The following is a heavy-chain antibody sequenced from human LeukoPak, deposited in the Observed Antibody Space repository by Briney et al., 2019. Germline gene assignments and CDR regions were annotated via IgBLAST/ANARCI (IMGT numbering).Heavy chain of an antibody. CDR2: ISSSGSTI. CDR3: ARVRWAATTRDAFDI. Sequence: PGGSLRLSCAASGFTFSSYEMNWVRQAPGKGLEWVSYISSSGSTIYYADSVKGRFTISRDNAKNSLYLQMNSLRAEDTAVYYCARVRWAATTRDAFDIWGQGTMVTVSS. V-gene: IGHV3-48*03. J-gene: IGHJ3*02. D-gene: IGHD4-23*01. CDR1: GFTFSSYE.